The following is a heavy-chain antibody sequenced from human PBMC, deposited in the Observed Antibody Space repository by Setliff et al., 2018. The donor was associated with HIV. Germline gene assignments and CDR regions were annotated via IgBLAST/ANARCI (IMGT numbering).Heavy chain of an antibody. V-gene: IGHV7-4-1*02. CDR3: ARGGDRMQIWSRFPFDI. CDR2: INTNTGNP. Sequence: GASVKVSCKASGYTFTSYAMNWVRQAPGQGLEWMGWINTNTGNPTYAQGFTGRFVFSLDPSVRTTYLQITGLKAEDTAVYYCARGGDRMQIWSRFPFDIWGQGTMVTVSS. CDR1: GYTFTSYA. J-gene: IGHJ3*02. D-gene: IGHD3-10*01.